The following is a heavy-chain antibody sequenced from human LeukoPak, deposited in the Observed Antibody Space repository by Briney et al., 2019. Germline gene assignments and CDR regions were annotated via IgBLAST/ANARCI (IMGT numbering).Heavy chain of an antibody. V-gene: IGHV1-24*01. D-gene: IGHD3-10*01. Sequence: ASVKVSCKVSGYTLTELSMHWVRQAPGKGLEWMGGFDPEDGETVYAQKFQGRVTMTEDTSTDTAYMELSSLRSEDTAVYYCATALLWFGELFWFDPWGQGTLVTVSS. J-gene: IGHJ5*02. CDR3: ATALLWFGELFWFDP. CDR2: FDPEDGET. CDR1: GYTLTELS.